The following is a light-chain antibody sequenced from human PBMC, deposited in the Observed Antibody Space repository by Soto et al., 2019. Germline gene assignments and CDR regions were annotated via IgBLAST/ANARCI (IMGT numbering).Light chain of an antibody. Sequence: EIVLTQSPGTLSLSPGERATLSCRASQSVSSSYLAWYQQKPGQAPRLLIYGASSRATGIPDRFSGRGSGTDFSLTISRLEPEDSAVYYCQRYGSSPLFTFGPGTKVDIK. J-gene: IGKJ3*01. V-gene: IGKV3-20*01. CDR3: QRYGSSPLFT. CDR1: QSVSSSY. CDR2: GAS.